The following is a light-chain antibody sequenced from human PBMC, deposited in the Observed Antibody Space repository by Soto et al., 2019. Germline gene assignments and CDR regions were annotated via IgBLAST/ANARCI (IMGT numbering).Light chain of an antibody. V-gene: IGLV2-8*01. J-gene: IGLJ3*02. Sequence: QSALTQPPSASGSPGQSVTISCTGTSSDVGGYNYVSWYQRYPGKVPKLMIYEVTKRPSGVPDRFSGSKSGNTASLTVSGLQTEDEADYYCSSFAGHIWVFGGGTKLTVL. CDR1: SSDVGGYNY. CDR2: EVT. CDR3: SSFAGHIWV.